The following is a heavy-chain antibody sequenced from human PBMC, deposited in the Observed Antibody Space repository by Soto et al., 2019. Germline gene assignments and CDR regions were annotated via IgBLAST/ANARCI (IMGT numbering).Heavy chain of an antibody. CDR1: GVTFRTYG. V-gene: IGHV3-30*18. CDR2: ISYDGDYK. J-gene: IGHJ3*01. Sequence: GGSLRLSCVVSGVTFRTYGIHWVRQAPGKGLEWVAVISYDGDYKSYADSVKGRFSISRDNSKNTVYLQLTSLGAEDTALYYCAKSDRGVFGVVMSPALDPLDVWGQGTMVTVSS. CDR3: AKSDRGVFGVVMSPALDPLDV. D-gene: IGHD3-3*01.